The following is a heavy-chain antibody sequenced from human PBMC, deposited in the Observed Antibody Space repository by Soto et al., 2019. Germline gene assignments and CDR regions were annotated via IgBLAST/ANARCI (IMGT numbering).Heavy chain of an antibody. Sequence: QVQLQQWGAGLLKPSETLSLTCVVSGGSLSDYFWSWIRQPPEMALEWIGEINHLGSINYNPSLKSRVTMSVDTSKNQFSLTLNSVTAADTATYYCARGGISHWAYFYYMDVWDRGTTVTVSS. CDR1: GGSLSDYF. CDR3: ARGGISHWAYFYYMDV. J-gene: IGHJ6*03. CDR2: INHLGSI. D-gene: IGHD2-21*01. V-gene: IGHV4-34*01.